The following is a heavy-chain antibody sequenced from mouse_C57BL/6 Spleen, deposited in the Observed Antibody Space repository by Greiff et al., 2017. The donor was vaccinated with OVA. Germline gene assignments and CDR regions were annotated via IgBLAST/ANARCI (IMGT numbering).Heavy chain of an antibody. CDR1: GFTFSDYG. D-gene: IGHD4-1*01. J-gene: IGHJ3*01. V-gene: IGHV5-17*01. Sequence: EVKLVESGGGLVKPGGSLKLSCAASGFTFSDYGMHWVRQAPEKGLEWVAYISSGSSTIYYADTVKGRFTISRDNAKNTLFLQMTSLRSEDTAMYYCARALTGTNWFAYWGQGTLVTVSA. CDR3: ARALTGTNWFAY. CDR2: ISSGSSTI.